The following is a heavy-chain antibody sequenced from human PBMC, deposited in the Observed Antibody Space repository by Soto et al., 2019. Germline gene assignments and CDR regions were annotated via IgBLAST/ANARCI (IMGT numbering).Heavy chain of an antibody. CDR1: GYTFTDYY. D-gene: IGHD3-22*01. V-gene: IGHV1-2*02. CDR2: INPNSGGT. J-gene: IGHJ4*02. CDR3: ASAYYGAPFDY. Sequence: GASVKVSCKASGYTFTDYYMHWVRQAPGQGLEWMGWINPNSGGTNYAQKFQGRVTMTRDTSISTAYMDLSRLRSDDPAVYYGASAYYGAPFDYWGQGTLVTVSS.